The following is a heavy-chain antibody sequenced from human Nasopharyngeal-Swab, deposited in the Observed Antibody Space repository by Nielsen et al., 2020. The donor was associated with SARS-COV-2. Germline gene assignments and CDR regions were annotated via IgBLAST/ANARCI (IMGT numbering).Heavy chain of an antibody. Sequence: ASVKVSCKASGYTVTSHYMHWVRQAPGQGLEWMGIINPSGYSPNYAQKFQGRVTMTRDTSTSTVYMELSSLRSEDTAVYYCVWAGSYNYPFDYWGQGTLVTVSS. CDR2: INPSGYSP. V-gene: IGHV1-46*01. D-gene: IGHD5-24*01. CDR3: VWAGSYNYPFDY. J-gene: IGHJ4*02. CDR1: GYTVTSHY.